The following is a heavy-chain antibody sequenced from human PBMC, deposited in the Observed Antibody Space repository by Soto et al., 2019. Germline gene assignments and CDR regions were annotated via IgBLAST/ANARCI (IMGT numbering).Heavy chain of an antibody. V-gene: IGHV1-2*04. J-gene: IGHJ6*03. Sequence: QVQLVQSGAEVKKPGASVKVSCKASGYTFTGYYMHWVRQAPGQGLEWMGWINPNSGGTNYAQKFQGWVTMTRDTSISTAYMELSRLRSDDTAVYYCARGQLVREGDYYYYMDVWGKGTTVTVSS. CDR1: GYTFTGYY. CDR3: ARGQLVREGDYYYYMDV. D-gene: IGHD6-13*01. CDR2: INPNSGGT.